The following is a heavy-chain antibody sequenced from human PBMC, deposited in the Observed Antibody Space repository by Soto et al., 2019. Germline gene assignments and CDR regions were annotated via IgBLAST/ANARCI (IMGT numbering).Heavy chain of an antibody. CDR3: ARDATLRYFDWHERVPMDV. Sequence: GGSLRLSCAASGFTFSDYYMSWIRQAPGKGLEWVSYISSSGSTIYYADSVKGRFTISRDNAKNSLYLQMNSLRAEDTAVYYCARDATLRYFDWHERVPMDVWGKGTTVTVSS. D-gene: IGHD3-9*01. J-gene: IGHJ6*04. V-gene: IGHV3-11*01. CDR2: ISSSGSTI. CDR1: GFTFSDYY.